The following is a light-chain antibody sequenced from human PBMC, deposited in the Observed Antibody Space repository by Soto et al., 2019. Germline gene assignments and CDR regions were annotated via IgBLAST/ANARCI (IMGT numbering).Light chain of an antibody. Sequence: QSALTQPASVSGSPGQSIAISCTGTRSDVGAYGYVSWYQQHPGKAPKLMLFEVNMRPSGVSNRFSGSKSGNTASLTISGLQADDEADYYCSSYTTGNTVVFGGGTRLNVL. J-gene: IGLJ3*02. CDR3: SSYTTGNTVV. CDR1: RSDVGAYGY. CDR2: EVN. V-gene: IGLV2-14*01.